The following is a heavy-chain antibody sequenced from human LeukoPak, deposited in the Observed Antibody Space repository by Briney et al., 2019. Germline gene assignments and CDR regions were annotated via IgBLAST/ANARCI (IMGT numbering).Heavy chain of an antibody. CDR3: ARAIAVVFDY. D-gene: IGHD6-19*01. CDR2: IYYSGST. CDR1: GYSISSGYY. Sequence: PSETLSLTCTVSGYSISSGYYSGWIRQPPGKGLEWIGYIYYSGSTNYNPSLKSRVTISVDTSKNQFSLKLSSVTAADTAVYYCARAIAVVFDYWGQGTLVTVSS. J-gene: IGHJ4*02. V-gene: IGHV4-61*01.